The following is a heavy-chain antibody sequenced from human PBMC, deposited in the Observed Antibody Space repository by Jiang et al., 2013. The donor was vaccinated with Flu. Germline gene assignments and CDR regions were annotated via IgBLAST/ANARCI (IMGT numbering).Heavy chain of an antibody. CDR3: AKDPPWRGNDY. Sequence: VQLLESGGGVVQPGGSLRLSCATSGFTFSNFGMNWVRQAPGKGLEWVAFIRKDGTNQYYPDSVKGRFTISRDNSKTTLYLQMSSLRPEDTAVYYCAKDPPWRGNDYWGQGTLVTVSS. V-gene: IGHV3-30*02. CDR2: IRKDGTNQ. D-gene: IGHD3-10*01. J-gene: IGHJ4*02. CDR1: GFTFSNFG.